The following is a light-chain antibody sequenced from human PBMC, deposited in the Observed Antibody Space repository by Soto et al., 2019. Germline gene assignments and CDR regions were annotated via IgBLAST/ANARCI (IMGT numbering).Light chain of an antibody. CDR2: KVS. J-gene: IGLJ3*02. V-gene: IGLV2-14*01. CDR1: SSDVGDGGF. CDR3: SSYTQKYIWV. Sequence: QSALTQPASVSGSPEQSITISGTVTSSDVGDGGFGSWYQQYPGKSPKLMIYKVSIRPSGVSNRFSGSRSANTASLTISGLQAEDEADYYCSSYTQKYIWVFGGGTKLTVL.